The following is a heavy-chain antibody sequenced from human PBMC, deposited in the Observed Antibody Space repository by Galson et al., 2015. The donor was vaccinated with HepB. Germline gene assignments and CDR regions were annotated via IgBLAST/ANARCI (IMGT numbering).Heavy chain of an antibody. V-gene: IGHV3-53*04. J-gene: IGHJ4*02. CDR2: IYSGGNT. CDR3: ARGAGTTLYFDY. CDR1: GFTVSSNY. D-gene: IGHD1-7*01. Sequence: SLRLSCAASGFTVSSNYMSWVRQAPGTGLEWVSVIYSGGNTYYADSVKGRFTISRHNSKNTLYLQMNSLRAEDTAVYYCARGAGTTLYFDYWGQGTLVTVSS.